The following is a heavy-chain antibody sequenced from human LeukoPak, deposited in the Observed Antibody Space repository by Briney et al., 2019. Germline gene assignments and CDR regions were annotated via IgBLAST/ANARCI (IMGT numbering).Heavy chain of an antibody. CDR3: ARERVREVIGRYYYYGMDV. CDR1: GYTFTSYD. V-gene: IGHV1-8*01. Sequence: ASVKVSCKASGYTFTSYDINWVRQATGQGLEWMGWMNPNSGNTGYAQKFQGRVTMTRNTSISTAYMELSSLRSEDTAVYYCARERVREVIGRYYYYGMDVWGQGTTVTVSS. J-gene: IGHJ6*02. CDR2: MNPNSGNT. D-gene: IGHD3-10*01.